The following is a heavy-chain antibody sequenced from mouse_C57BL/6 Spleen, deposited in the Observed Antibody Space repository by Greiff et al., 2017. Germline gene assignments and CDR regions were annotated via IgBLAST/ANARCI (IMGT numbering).Heavy chain of an antibody. V-gene: IGHV6-3*01. J-gene: IGHJ2*01. CDR3: TGHITAFDY. D-gene: IGHD1-2*01. Sequence: EVKLMESGGGLVQPGGSMKLSCVASGFTFSNYWMNWVRQSPEKGLEWVAQIRLKSDNYATHYAESVKGRFTISRDDSKSSVYLQMNNLRAEDTGIYYCTGHITAFDYWGQGTTLTVSS. CDR1: GFTFSNYW. CDR2: IRLKSDNYAT.